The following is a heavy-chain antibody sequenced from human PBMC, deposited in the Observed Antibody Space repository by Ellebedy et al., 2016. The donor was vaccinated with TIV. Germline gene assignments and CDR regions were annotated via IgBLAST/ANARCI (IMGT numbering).Heavy chain of an antibody. CDR2: INQSGST. CDR1: GGSISPSMW. Sequence: SETLSLTCAVSGGSISPSMWWTWVRQAPGKGLEWLGDINQSGSTNYNPSLKSRVTISLDKSNNQFSLKLSSVTAADTAVYYCARADRILEWYLYHMDVWGQGTTVTVSS. CDR3: ARADRILEWYLYHMDV. D-gene: IGHD3-3*01. J-gene: IGHJ6*02. V-gene: IGHV4-4*02.